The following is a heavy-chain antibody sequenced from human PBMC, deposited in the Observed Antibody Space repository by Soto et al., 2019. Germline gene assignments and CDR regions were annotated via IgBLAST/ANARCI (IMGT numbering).Heavy chain of an antibody. Sequence: GESLKISCQGSGFTFTNYWIAWVRQMPGKGLEWMGIIYPGDSDTRYSPSFQGQVTISAAKAIGTAYLQWRSLKASDTAMYYCASRFTVTKDAFDLWGQGTMVTVSS. CDR2: IYPGDSDT. J-gene: IGHJ3*01. V-gene: IGHV5-51*01. D-gene: IGHD4-17*01. CDR1: GFTFTNYW. CDR3: ASRFTVTKDAFDL.